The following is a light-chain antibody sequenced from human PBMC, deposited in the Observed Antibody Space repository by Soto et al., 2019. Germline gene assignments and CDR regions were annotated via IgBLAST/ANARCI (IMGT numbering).Light chain of an antibody. CDR1: SSDVGGYNF. CDR3: SSYTPSSTPFV. Sequence: SALTQPASVSGSPGQSITISCTGTSSDVGGYNFVSWYQHHPGKAPKLIIYDVNNRPSGVSNRFSGSKSGNTASLTISGLQAEDEADYYCSSYTPSSTPFVFGTGTKVTVL. J-gene: IGLJ1*01. V-gene: IGLV2-14*03. CDR2: DVN.